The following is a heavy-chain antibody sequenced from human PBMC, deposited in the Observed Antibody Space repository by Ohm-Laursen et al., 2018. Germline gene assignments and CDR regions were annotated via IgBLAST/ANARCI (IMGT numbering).Heavy chain of an antibody. CDR1: GYTFSSYD. CDR2: MNPNSHNT. Sequence: ASVKVSCKVSGYTFSSYDIIWVRQASGQGPEWMGWMNPNSHNTGYARKFRGRVSMTSDSSISTAYMELYSLTSEDTATYYCARAVRYQLLSDPWGQGTLVTVSS. D-gene: IGHD4-23*01. CDR3: ARAVRYQLLSDP. J-gene: IGHJ5*02. V-gene: IGHV1-8*01.